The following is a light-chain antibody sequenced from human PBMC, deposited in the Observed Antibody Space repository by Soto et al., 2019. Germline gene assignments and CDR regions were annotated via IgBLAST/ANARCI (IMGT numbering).Light chain of an antibody. CDR3: HQYKTYST. J-gene: IGKJ1*01. Sequence: EIPLTQAPSTLYACVGDRATMTCRASQSLNNRLAWYQQKPGKAPKLLIYDASTLESGVSSRFSGTGSETECTLTITDLQADDLATYFCHQYKTYSTFGQGTKVDIK. CDR2: DAS. CDR1: QSLNNR. V-gene: IGKV1-5*01.